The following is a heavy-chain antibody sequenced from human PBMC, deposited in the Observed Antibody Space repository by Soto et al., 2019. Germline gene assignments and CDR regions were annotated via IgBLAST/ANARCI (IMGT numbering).Heavy chain of an antibody. CDR1: GFTFSSYG. V-gene: IGHV3-33*01. J-gene: IGHJ4*02. CDR3: ARGSDGAVAGSDY. Sequence: QVQLVESGGGVVQPGRSLRLSCAASGFTFSSYGMDWVRQAPGKGLEWVAVIWYDGSNKYYADSVKGRFTISRDNSKNTLYLQMNSLRDEDTAVYYCARGSDGAVAGSDYWGQGTLVTVYS. D-gene: IGHD6-19*01. CDR2: IWYDGSNK.